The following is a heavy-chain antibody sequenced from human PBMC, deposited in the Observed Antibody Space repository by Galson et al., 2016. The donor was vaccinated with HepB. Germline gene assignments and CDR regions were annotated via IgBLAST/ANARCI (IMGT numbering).Heavy chain of an antibody. CDR1: GDFISSYY. D-gene: IGHD2-15*01. J-gene: IGHJ4*02. CDR2: IYYSGST. V-gene: IGHV4-59*08. CDR3: ARRFAASCTGGSCSSYFFDC. Sequence: SETLSLTCTVSGDFISSYYWSWIRQPPGKGLEWIGYIYYSGSTNYNPSLKSRVTISVDTSKNQFSLKLSSVTPADTAVYYCARRFAASCTGGSCSSYFFDCCGQGTVVTVSS.